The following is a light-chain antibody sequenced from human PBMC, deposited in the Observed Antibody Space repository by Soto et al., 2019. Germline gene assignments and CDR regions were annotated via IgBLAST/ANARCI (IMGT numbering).Light chain of an antibody. V-gene: IGKV2-28*01. CDR3: MQSLHTPRFT. CDR2: LGS. J-gene: IGKJ3*01. Sequence: DVVLTQSPLSLPVTPGDPASISCRSSQSLLDRVGFVSLDWYLQKPGHSPQPLIYLGSNRASGVPDRFSGGVSGTDFTLRISRVEAEDVGIYYGMQSLHTPRFTFGPGTKVDLK. CDR1: QSLLDRVGFVS.